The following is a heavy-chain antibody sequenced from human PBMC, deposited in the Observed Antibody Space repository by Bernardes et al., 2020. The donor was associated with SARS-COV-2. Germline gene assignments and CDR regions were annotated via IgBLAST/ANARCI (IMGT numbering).Heavy chain of an antibody. Sequence: SETLSLTCTVSGGPIGSHYWSWIRQSPGKGLEWIGNVYFTGNTNHNPSLRSRAIIGIDTSKIQFSLRLNSVTAADAAVYYCSRDVFLGSSWDQSYYGMDVWGQGTTVTVSS. V-gene: IGHV4-59*11. D-gene: IGHD6-13*01. J-gene: IGHJ6*02. CDR1: GGPIGSHY. CDR3: SRDVFLGSSWDQSYYGMDV. CDR2: VYFTGNT.